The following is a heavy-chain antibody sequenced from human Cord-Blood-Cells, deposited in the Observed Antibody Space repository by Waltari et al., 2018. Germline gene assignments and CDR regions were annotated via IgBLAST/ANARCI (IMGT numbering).Heavy chain of an antibody. D-gene: IGHD2-21*02. J-gene: IGHJ5*02. Sequence: QLQLQESGPGLVKPSETLSLTCTVSGGSISSSSYYWDWIRQPPGKGLEWIGSIYYSGGTYYNPSLKSRVTISVDTSKNQFSLKLSSVTAADTAVYYCATHIVVVTASPNWFDPWGQGTLVTVSS. CDR2: IYYSGGT. CDR3: ATHIVVVTASPNWFDP. V-gene: IGHV4-39*07. CDR1: GGSISSSSYY.